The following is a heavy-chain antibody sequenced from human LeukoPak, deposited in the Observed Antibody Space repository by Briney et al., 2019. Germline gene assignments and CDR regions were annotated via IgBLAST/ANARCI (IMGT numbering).Heavy chain of an antibody. J-gene: IGHJ4*02. CDR3: ARVPPRRGLPYYFDY. Sequence: PGGPLRLSCAASGFTFSGYSMNWVRQAPGKGLEWVSCISSSSNTIYYADSVKGRFTVSRDNAKNSLFLQMNSLRAGDTAVYYCARVPPRRGLPYYFDYWGQGTLVTVSS. D-gene: IGHD4-17*01. CDR1: GFTFSGYS. CDR2: ISSSSNTI. V-gene: IGHV3-48*01.